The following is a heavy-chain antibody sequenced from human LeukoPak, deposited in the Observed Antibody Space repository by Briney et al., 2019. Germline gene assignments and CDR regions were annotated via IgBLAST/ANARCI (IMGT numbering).Heavy chain of an antibody. CDR3: ARDLTNYYDSSGYYPLFGY. V-gene: IGHV1-2*06. D-gene: IGHD3-22*01. CDR1: GYTFTGYY. CDR2: INPNSGGT. J-gene: IGHJ4*02. Sequence: GASVKVSCKASGYTFTGYYMHWVRQAPGQGLEWMGRINPNSGGTNYAQKFQGRVTMTRDTSTSTVYMELSSLRSEDTAVYYCARDLTNYYDSSGYYPLFGYWGQGTLVTVSS.